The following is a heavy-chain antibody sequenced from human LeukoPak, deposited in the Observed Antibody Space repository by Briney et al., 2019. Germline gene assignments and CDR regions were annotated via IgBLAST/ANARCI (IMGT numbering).Heavy chain of an antibody. CDR1: GFTFSDYA. J-gene: IGHJ4*02. CDR2: ITTNGVSA. CDR3: AKLTPVSNY. V-gene: IGHV3-23*01. D-gene: IGHD2-15*01. Sequence: GGSLRLSCAASGFTFSDYAMTWVRQAPGKGLEWVSSITTNGVSANYADSVKGRFTISRDNSKNTLYLQTDSLRAEDTALYYCAKLTPVSNYWGQGTLVTVSS.